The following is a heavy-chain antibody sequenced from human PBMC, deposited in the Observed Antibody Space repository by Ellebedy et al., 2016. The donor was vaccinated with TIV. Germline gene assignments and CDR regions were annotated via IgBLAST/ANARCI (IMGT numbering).Heavy chain of an antibody. V-gene: IGHV4-30-4*01. CDR1: GGSINSGDSY. CDR2: IYYSGST. J-gene: IGHJ5*01. CDR3: ARGTDWFDS. Sequence: MPSETLSLTCTVSGGSINSGDSYWSWIRQPPGKGLEWIGYIYYSGSTNYNPSLKSRVTMSVDTYKNQFSLKLSSVTAADPAVYYCARGTDWFDSWGQGTLVTVSS.